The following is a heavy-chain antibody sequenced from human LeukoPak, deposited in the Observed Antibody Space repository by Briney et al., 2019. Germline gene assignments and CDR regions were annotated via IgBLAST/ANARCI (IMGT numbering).Heavy chain of an antibody. CDR1: GGSISSYY. D-gene: IGHD1-1*01. CDR3: ARSRRVQKYYYYYYMDV. J-gene: IGHJ6*03. CDR2: IYTSGST. V-gene: IGHV4-4*09. Sequence: SETLSLTCTVSGGSISSYYWSWIRQPPGKGLEWIGYIYTSGSTNYNPSLKSRVTISVDTSKNQFSLKLSSVTAAATAVYYCARSRRVQKYYYYYYMDVWGKGTTVTVSS.